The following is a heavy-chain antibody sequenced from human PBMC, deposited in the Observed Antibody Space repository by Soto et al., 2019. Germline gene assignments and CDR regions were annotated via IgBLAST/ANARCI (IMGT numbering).Heavy chain of an antibody. D-gene: IGHD3-22*01. CDR2: IYSGGST. V-gene: IGHV3-53*01. J-gene: IGHJ1*01. CDR3: ARDRVESGYPEYFQH. Sequence: GGSLRLSCAASGFTVSSNYMSWVRQAPGKGLEWVSVIYSGGSTYYADSVKGRFTISRDNSKNTLYLQMNSLRAEDTAVYYCARDRVESGYPEYFQHWGQGTLVAVSS. CDR1: GFTVSSNY.